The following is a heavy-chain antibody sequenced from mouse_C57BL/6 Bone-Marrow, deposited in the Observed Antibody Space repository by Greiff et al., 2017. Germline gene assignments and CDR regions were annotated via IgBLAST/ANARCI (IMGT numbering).Heavy chain of an antibody. D-gene: IGHD1-1*01. CDR1: GFSLTSYG. CDR3: ATPYYYGSGYGWFAY. V-gene: IGHV2-3*01. J-gene: IGHJ3*01. CDR2: IWGDGST. Sequence: VKVVESGPGLVAPSPSLSITCTVSGFSLTSYGVSWVRQPPGKGLEWLGVIWGDGSTNHHSALISRLSTSKDNSKGQVFLKLNSLQTDDTATYYCATPYYYGSGYGWFAYWGQGTLVTVSA.